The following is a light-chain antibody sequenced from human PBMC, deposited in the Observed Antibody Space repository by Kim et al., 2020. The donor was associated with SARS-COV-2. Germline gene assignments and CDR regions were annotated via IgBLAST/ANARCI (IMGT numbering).Light chain of an antibody. CDR3: QQRSNWPLT. CDR2: DAS. Sequence: EIVLTQSPATLSLSPGERATLSCRTSETVNRYLAWYQQKPGQAPRLLIYDASNRATGIPVRFSGSGSGTDFTLTINSLEPEDLAVYYCQQRSNWPLTFGAGTNVDIK. CDR1: ETVNRY. J-gene: IGKJ3*01. V-gene: IGKV3-11*01.